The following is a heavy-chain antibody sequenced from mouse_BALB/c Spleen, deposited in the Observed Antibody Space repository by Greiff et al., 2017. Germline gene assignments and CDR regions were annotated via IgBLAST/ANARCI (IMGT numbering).Heavy chain of an antibody. D-gene: IGHD3-3*01. CDR3: GGDAH. Sequence: EVQLQQSGAELVRSGASVKLSCTASGFNIKDYYMHWVKQRPEQGLEWIGWIDPENGDTEYAPKFQGKATMTADTTSNTAYLQLSGLTSEDTAVYYCGGDAHWGQGTTLTVSA. CDR1: GFNIKDYY. V-gene: IGHV14-4*02. J-gene: IGHJ2*01. CDR2: IDPENGDT.